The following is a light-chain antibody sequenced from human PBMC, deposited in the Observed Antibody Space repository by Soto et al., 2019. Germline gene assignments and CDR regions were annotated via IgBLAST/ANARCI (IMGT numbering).Light chain of an antibody. V-gene: IGKV1-39*01. Sequence: DIQMTQSPSSLSASVGDRVTITCRASQMTNDYLNWYQQKPGKAPNLLIYAASSLQSGVPSRFSGSGSGTDSTLTISSLQPEDFATYYCQQSYSTPRFGQGTKVDIK. CDR1: QMTNDY. J-gene: IGKJ1*01. CDR3: QQSYSTPR. CDR2: AAS.